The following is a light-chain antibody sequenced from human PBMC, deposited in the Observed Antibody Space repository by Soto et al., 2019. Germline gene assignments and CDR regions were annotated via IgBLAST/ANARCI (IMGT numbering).Light chain of an antibody. CDR1: QDISSY. V-gene: IGKV1-9*01. Sequence: DIQLTQSPSFLSASVGDRVTITCRASQDISSYLAWYQQRPGKAPRFLMHTASSLQSGVPSRISGSGSGTTFTLTISSLQPEDFATYYCQQLNTFPRTFGQGTEVEV. CDR2: TAS. J-gene: IGKJ1*01. CDR3: QQLNTFPRT.